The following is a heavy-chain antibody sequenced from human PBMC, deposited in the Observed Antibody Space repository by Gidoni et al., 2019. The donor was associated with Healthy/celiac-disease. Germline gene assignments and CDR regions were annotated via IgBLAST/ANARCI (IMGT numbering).Heavy chain of an antibody. CDR2: INPNSGGS. CDR1: GSPFTGYY. J-gene: IGHJ3*02. Sequence: QLLSSGAEGKTPGASVKVSCKASGSPFTGYYMHWVRPSPGHGLEWMGWINPNSGGSNYAQKFQGWVTMTRELSISTAYMELSRLRSDDTAVYYCARPRGSSWYDAFDIWGQGTMVTVSS. V-gene: IGHV1-2*04. CDR3: ARPRGSSWYDAFDI. D-gene: IGHD6-13*01.